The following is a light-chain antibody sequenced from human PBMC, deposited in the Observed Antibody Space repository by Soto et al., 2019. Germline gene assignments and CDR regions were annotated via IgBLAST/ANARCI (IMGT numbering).Light chain of an antibody. CDR2: DAS. Sequence: DLQMTQSPSSLSASVGDRVTITCQASQDISNYLNWYQQKPWKAPKLLIYDASNLETGVPSRFSGSGSGTDFTFTISSLQPEDIATYYCQQYDNLPFTFGPGTKVDIK. CDR1: QDISNY. V-gene: IGKV1-33*01. CDR3: QQYDNLPFT. J-gene: IGKJ3*01.